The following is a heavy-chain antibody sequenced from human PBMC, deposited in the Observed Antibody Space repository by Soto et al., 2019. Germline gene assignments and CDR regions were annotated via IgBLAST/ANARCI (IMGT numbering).Heavy chain of an antibody. Sequence: ASVKVSFKASGYTFTGYYMHWVRQAPGQGLEWMGWINPNSGGTNYAQKFQGWVTMTRDTSISTAYMELSRLRSDDTAVYYCARGPSVTTYYYCYTDVWGKGITVTVSS. CDR3: ARGPSVTTYYYCYTDV. CDR2: INPNSGGT. J-gene: IGHJ6*03. CDR1: GYTFTGYY. D-gene: IGHD4-17*01. V-gene: IGHV1-2*04.